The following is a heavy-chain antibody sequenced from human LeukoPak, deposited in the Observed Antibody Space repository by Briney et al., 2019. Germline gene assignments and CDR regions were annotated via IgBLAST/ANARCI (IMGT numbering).Heavy chain of an antibody. CDR2: INHSGST. CDR3: ARGGYYYDSSGYYRPDYYFDY. J-gene: IGHJ4*02. D-gene: IGHD3-22*01. Sequence: SETLSLTCTVSGGSIRSSYYYWSWIRQPPGKGLEWIGEINHSGSTNYNPSLKSRVTISVDTSKNQFSLKLSSVTAADTAVYYCARGGYYYDSSGYYRPDYYFDYWGQGTLVTVSS. V-gene: IGHV4-39*07. CDR1: GGSIRSSYYY.